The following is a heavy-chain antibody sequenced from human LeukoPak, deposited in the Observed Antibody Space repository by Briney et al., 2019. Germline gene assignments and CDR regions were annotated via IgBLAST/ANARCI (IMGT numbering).Heavy chain of an antibody. D-gene: IGHD6-19*01. J-gene: IGHJ4*02. CDR3: AKDQLRYSSGLYYFDY. V-gene: IGHV3-23*01. Sequence: PPGGSLRLSCAASGFTFSSYAMSWVRQAPGKGLEWVSAISGSGGSTYYADSVKGRFTISRDNSKNTLYLQMNSLRAEDTAVYYCAKDQLRYSSGLYYFDYWGQGTLVTVSS. CDR2: ISGSGGST. CDR1: GFTFSSYA.